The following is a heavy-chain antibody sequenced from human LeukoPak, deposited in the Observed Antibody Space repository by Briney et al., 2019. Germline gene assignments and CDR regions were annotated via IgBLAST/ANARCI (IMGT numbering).Heavy chain of an antibody. D-gene: IGHD6-13*01. CDR1: GGSISSYY. J-gene: IGHJ4*02. Sequence: SETLSLTCTVSGGSISSYYWSWIRQPPGKGPEWIGYIYYSGSTNYNPSLKSRVTISVDTSKNQFSLKLSSVTAADTAVYYCAHGGSSWYYFDYWGQGTLVTVSS. V-gene: IGHV4-59*08. CDR3: AHGGSSWYYFDY. CDR2: IYYSGST.